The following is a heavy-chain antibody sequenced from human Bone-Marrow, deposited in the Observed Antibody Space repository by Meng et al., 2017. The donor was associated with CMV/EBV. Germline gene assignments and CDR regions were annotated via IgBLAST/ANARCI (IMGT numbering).Heavy chain of an antibody. CDR1: GVTFSSYA. CDR3: ARYSGYGRHYYYYYGMDV. D-gene: IGHD5-12*01. V-gene: IGHV3-30-3*01. Sequence: GGSLRLSCAASGVTFSSYAMHWVRQAPGKGLEWVAVISYDGSNKYYADSVKGRFTISRDNSKNTLYLQMNSLKAEDTAVYYCARYSGYGRHYYYYYGMDVWGQGTTVTVSS. CDR2: ISYDGSNK. J-gene: IGHJ6*02.